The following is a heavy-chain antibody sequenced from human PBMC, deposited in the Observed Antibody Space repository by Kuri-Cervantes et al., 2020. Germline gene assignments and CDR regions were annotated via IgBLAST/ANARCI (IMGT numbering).Heavy chain of an antibody. CDR2: ISAYNGNT. CDR1: GYTFTSYG. V-gene: IGHV1-18*01. D-gene: IGHD3-3*01. Sequence: ASVKVSCRASGYTFTSYGISWVRQAPGQGLEWMGWISAYNGNTNYAQKLQGRVTMTRDTSTSTVYMELSSLRSEDTAVYYCARGSTYYDFWSGYSWAAANYYYYYYMDVWGKGTAVTVSS. J-gene: IGHJ6*03. CDR3: ARGSTYYDFWSGYSWAAANYYYYYYMDV.